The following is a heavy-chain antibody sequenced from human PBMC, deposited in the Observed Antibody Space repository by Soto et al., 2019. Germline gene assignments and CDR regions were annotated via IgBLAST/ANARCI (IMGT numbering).Heavy chain of an antibody. CDR2: INAYNGNR. D-gene: IGHD2-15*01. J-gene: IGHJ3*02. CDR1: GYTFNTYG. Sequence: QVHLVQSGPEVKKPGASVKVSCKASGYTFNTYGITWVRQAPGQGLEWMAWINAYNGNRIYAQNFQGRVPVTTYTATSAAYMELMSLASDDTAVYFRARDRDRVADIWGLGTMVTVSS. V-gene: IGHV1-18*01. CDR3: ARDRDRVADI.